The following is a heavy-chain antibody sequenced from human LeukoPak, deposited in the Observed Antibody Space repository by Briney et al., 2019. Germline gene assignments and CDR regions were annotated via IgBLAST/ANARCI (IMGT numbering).Heavy chain of an antibody. V-gene: IGHV4-30-2*01. CDR1: GGSISSGGYS. J-gene: IGHJ3*02. CDR3: ASQGSYYAFDI. D-gene: IGHD1-26*01. Sequence: SQTLSLTCAVSGGSISSGGYSGRWIRQPPGKGLEWIGYISPTGSTYYTPSLKSRGPISVHRSSSQFSLKLSSLTAADTAVYYCASQGSYYAFDIWGQGTMVTVSS. CDR2: ISPTGST.